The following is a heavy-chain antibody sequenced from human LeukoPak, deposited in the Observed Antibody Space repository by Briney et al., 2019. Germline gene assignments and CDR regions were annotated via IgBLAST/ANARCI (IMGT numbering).Heavy chain of an antibody. J-gene: IGHJ4*02. D-gene: IGHD3-16*02. CDR1: GGSFSGYY. Sequence: SETLSLTCAVYGGSFSGYYWSWIRQPPGKGLEWIGEINHSGSTNYNPSLKSRVTISVDTSKNQFSLKLSSVTAADTAVYYCAGVKSLSYDYVWGSYRPYFDYWGQGTLVTVSS. CDR2: INHSGST. CDR3: AGVKSLSYDYVWGSYRPYFDY. V-gene: IGHV4-34*01.